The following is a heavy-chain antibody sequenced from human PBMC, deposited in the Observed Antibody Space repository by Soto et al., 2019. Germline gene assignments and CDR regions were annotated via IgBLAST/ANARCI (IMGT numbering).Heavy chain of an antibody. J-gene: IGHJ1*01. CDR1: GFTFSSYA. V-gene: IGHV3-23*01. CDR3: ARDPHMITFGGVIAEYFQH. Sequence: PGGSLRLSCAASGFTFSSYAMSWVRQAPGKGLEWVSAISGSGGSTYYADSVKGRFTISRDNSKNTLYLQMNSLRAEDTAVYYCARDPHMITFGGVIAEYFQHWGQGTLVTVSS. D-gene: IGHD3-16*02. CDR2: ISGSGGST.